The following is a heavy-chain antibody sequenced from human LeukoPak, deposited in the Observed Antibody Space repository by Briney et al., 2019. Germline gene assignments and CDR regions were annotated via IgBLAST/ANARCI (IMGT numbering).Heavy chain of an antibody. CDR1: GYALTELS. J-gene: IGHJ3*02. Sequence: ASVKVSCKVSGYALTELSMHWVRQAPGKGLEWMGGFDPEDGETIYAQKFQGRVTMTEDTSTDTAYMELSSLRSEDTAVYYCATARAAAAAFYIWGQGKMVSVSS. CDR2: FDPEDGET. CDR3: ATARAAAAAFYI. V-gene: IGHV1-24*01. D-gene: IGHD6-13*01.